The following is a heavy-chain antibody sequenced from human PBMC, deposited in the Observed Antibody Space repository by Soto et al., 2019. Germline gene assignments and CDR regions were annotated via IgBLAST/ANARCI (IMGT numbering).Heavy chain of an antibody. CDR3: ARDAMSMVRGTNNWFDP. J-gene: IGHJ5*02. V-gene: IGHV3-23*01. CDR1: GFIFSDHA. Sequence: GGSLRLSCEACGFIFSDHAMSWVRQAPGKXLEWVSAISGNGIATYYADSVKGRFTISRDNSKNTLYLQMNRLRADDTAVYYCARDAMSMVRGTNNWFDPWGQGTLVTVSS. D-gene: IGHD3-10*01. CDR2: ISGNGIAT.